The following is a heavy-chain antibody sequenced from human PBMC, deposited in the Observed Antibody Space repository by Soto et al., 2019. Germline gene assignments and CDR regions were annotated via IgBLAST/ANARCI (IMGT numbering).Heavy chain of an antibody. CDR1: GYKFINHY. CDR3: ARASSAAAPSYYVDY. J-gene: IGHJ4*02. CDR2: INPNGGGT. Sequence: ASVKVSCKASGYKFINHYIHWVRQAPGVGLEWMGMINPNGGGTDYAQKFQGRVTMTTDTYASTVHMELSSLRSEDTAVYFCARASSAAAPSYYVDYWGRG. V-gene: IGHV1-46*01. D-gene: IGHD6-25*01.